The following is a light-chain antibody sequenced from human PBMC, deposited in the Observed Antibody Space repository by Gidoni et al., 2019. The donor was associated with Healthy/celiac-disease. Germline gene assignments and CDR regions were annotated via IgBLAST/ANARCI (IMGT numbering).Light chain of an antibody. Sequence: QSALTQPASVSGSPGPSITISCTGSSSDFGSYNRVSWYQQTPGTAPKLMISEVSNRPSGVSKRFSGSKSGNTASLTISGLQAEDESDYYCSSFTSSSTWVFGGGTKLTVL. CDR2: EVS. CDR1: SSDFGSYNR. J-gene: IGLJ3*02. CDR3: SSFTSSSTWV. V-gene: IGLV2-14*01.